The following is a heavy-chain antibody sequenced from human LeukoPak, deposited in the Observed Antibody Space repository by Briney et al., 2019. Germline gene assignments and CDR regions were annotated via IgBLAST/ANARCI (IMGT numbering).Heavy chain of an antibody. CDR2: IYPRDSDT. J-gene: IGHJ4*02. CDR3: ARHSDVIGAI. CDR1: GYTFTHQW. Sequence: GESLKISCKASGYTFTHQWIGWVRQMSGSGLEWMGIIYPRDSDTIYSPSFQGHVTISADTSINTAYLEWSSLEASDTAIYYCARHSDVIGAIWGQGTLATVSS. V-gene: IGHV5-51*01. D-gene: IGHD3-10*01.